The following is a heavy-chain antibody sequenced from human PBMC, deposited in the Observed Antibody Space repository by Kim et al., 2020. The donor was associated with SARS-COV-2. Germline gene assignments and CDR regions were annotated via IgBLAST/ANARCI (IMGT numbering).Heavy chain of an antibody. CDR1: GGSFSGYY. Sequence: SETLSLTCAVYGGSFSGYYWSWIRQPPGKGLEWIGEINHSGSTNYNPSLKSRVTISVDTSKNQFSLKLSSVTAADTAVYYCARGGSRKISRYSSSWYVPNWFDPWGQGTLVTVSS. J-gene: IGHJ5*02. V-gene: IGHV4-34*01. CDR2: INHSGST. CDR3: ARGGSRKISRYSSSWYVPNWFDP. D-gene: IGHD6-13*01.